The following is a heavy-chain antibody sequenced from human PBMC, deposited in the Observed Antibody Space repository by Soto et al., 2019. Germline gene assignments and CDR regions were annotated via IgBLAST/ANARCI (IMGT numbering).Heavy chain of an antibody. CDR1: GGSISSSSYY. CDR2: IYYSGST. CDR3: ARRQSSPWFDP. J-gene: IGHJ5*02. Sequence: QLQLQESGPGLVKPSETPSLTCTVSGGSISSSSYYWGWIRQPPGKGLEWIGNIYYSGSTYYNPSLKSRVTISVDTSKNQFSLKLSSVTAADTAVYYCARRQSSPWFDPWGQGTLVTVSS. D-gene: IGHD2-15*01. V-gene: IGHV4-39*01.